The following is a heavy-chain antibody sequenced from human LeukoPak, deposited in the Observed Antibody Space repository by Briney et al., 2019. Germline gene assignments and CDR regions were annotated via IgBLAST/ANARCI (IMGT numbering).Heavy chain of an antibody. CDR2: ISYDGSNK. V-gene: IGHV3-30*18. CDR1: GFTFSSYG. Sequence: PGGSLRLSCAASGFTFSSYGMPWVRQAPGKGLEWVAVISYDGSNKYYADSVKGRFTISRDNSKNTLYLQMNSLRAEDTAVYYCAKGITMIVVASSAFDIWGQGTMVTVSS. J-gene: IGHJ3*02. D-gene: IGHD3-22*01. CDR3: AKGITMIVVASSAFDI.